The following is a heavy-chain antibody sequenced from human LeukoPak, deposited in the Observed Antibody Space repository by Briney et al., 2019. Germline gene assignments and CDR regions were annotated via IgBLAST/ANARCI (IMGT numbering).Heavy chain of an antibody. CDR3: ARDPESGSYYGY. CDR1: GFTFSSYW. CDR2: IKQDGSEK. Sequence: GGSPRLSCAASGFTFSSYWVSWVRQAPGKGLEWVASIKQDGSEKYYVDSVKGRFTISRDNAKNSVYLQMNSLRAEDTAVYYCARDPESGSYYGYWGQGTLVTVSS. J-gene: IGHJ4*02. D-gene: IGHD1-26*01. V-gene: IGHV3-7*01.